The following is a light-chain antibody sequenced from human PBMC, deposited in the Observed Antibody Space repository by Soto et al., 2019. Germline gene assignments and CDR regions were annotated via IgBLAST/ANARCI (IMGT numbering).Light chain of an antibody. Sequence: QSVLTQSRSVSGSPGQSVTISCTASSSDVGGYKYVSWYQQHPGKAPKLMIYAVTKRPSGVPDRFSGSKSGNTASLTISGLQTEDEADYYCCSYADNYVVFGGGTKLTVL. CDR1: SSDVGGYKY. V-gene: IGLV2-11*01. CDR3: CSYADNYVV. J-gene: IGLJ2*01. CDR2: AVT.